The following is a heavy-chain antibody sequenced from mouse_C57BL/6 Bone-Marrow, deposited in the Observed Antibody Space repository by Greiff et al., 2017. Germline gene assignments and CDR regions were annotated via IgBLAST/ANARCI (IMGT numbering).Heavy chain of an antibody. V-gene: IGHV5-12*01. J-gene: IGHJ4*01. CDR1: GFTFSDYY. Sequence: EVQVVESGGGLVQPGGSLKLSCAASGFTFSDYYMYWVRQTPEKRLEWVAYISNGGGSTYYPDTVKGRFTISRDNAKNTLYLQMSRLKSEDTAMYYCARFYGNSFYAMDYWGQGTSVTVSS. CDR3: ARFYGNSFYAMDY. D-gene: IGHD2-1*01. CDR2: ISNGGGST.